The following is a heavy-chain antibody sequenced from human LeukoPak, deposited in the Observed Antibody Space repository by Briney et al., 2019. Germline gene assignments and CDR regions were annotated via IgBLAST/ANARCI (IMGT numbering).Heavy chain of an antibody. CDR3: ARGWIQLWFEDEEPPSAFDI. Sequence: PSETLSLTCTVSGGSISSGSYYWSWIRQPAGKGLEWIGRIYTSGSTNYNPSLKSRVTISVDTSKNQFSLKLSSVTAADTAVYYCARGWIQLWFEDEEPPSAFDIWGQGTMVTVSS. CDR1: GGSISSGSYY. D-gene: IGHD5-18*01. V-gene: IGHV4-61*02. J-gene: IGHJ3*02. CDR2: IYTSGST.